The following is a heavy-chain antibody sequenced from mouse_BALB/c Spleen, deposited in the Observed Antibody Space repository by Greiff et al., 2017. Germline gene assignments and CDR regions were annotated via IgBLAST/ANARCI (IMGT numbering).Heavy chain of an antibody. J-gene: IGHJ3*01. CDR1: GYSFTSYY. CDR2: IDPFNGGT. Sequence: EVQLQQSGPELMKPGASVKISCKASGYSFTSYYMHWVKQSHGKSLEWIGYIDPFNGGTSYNQKFKGKATLTVDKSSSTAYMHLSSLTSEDSAVYYCARVNWAWFAYWGQGTLVTVSA. CDR3: ARVNWAWFAY. V-gene: IGHV1S135*01. D-gene: IGHD4-1*01.